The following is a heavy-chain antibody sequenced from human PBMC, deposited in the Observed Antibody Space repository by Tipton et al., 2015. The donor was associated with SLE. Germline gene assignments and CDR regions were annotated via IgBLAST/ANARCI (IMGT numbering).Heavy chain of an antibody. J-gene: IGHJ4*02. V-gene: IGHV4-59*11. CDR1: GGSISSHY. Sequence: TLSLTCTVSGGSISSHYWSWIRQPPGKGLEWIGYIYYSGSTNYNPSLKSRVTISVDTSKNQFSLKLSSVTAADTAVYYCARDGRQAGYYFYYWGQGTLVTVSS. CDR2: IYYSGST. CDR3: ARDGRQAGYYFYY. D-gene: IGHD6-13*01.